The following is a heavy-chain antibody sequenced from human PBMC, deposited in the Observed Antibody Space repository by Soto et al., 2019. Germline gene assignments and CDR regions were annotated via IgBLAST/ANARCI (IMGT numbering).Heavy chain of an antibody. D-gene: IGHD2-21*02. CDR3: ASLVHYGGNSHYYYGMDV. Sequence: QVQLVQSGAEVKKPGSSVKVSCKASGGTFSSYAISWVRQAPGQGLEWMGGIIPIFGTANYAQKFQGRVTITADESTSKAYMELSSLRSEDTAVYYCASLVHYGGNSHYYYGMDVWGQGTTVTVSS. CDR2: IIPIFGTA. V-gene: IGHV1-69*01. CDR1: GGTFSSYA. J-gene: IGHJ6*02.